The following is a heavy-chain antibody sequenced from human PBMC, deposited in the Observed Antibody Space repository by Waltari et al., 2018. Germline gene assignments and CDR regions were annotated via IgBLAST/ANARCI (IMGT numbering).Heavy chain of an antibody. V-gene: IGHV3-20*04. Sequence: EVQLVESGGGMVRPGGSLGLSCAASGCTFNVYCCVWVRQVPGKGLEWVSGINWSGARTSYADSVMGRFTVSRDNAMNSLYLEMSSLRAEDTALYYCVREVFGSGWRESYFFDYWGQGTLVTVSS. CDR1: GCTFNVYC. CDR3: VREVFGSGWRESYFFDY. CDR2: INWSGART. D-gene: IGHD6-19*01. J-gene: IGHJ4*02.